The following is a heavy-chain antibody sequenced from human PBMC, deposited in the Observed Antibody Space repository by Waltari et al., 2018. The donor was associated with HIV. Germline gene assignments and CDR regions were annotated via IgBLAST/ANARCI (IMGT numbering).Heavy chain of an antibody. CDR1: GASIHSGNYY. CDR3: ARVVYWYFDL. Sequence: QVQLQESGPGLVKPSQTLSLTCPVPGASIHSGNYYWAWIRQHPEKGLEWIGFVYYRGGTFSNPSSKSRATISGDTSKNQFSLTLTSMTAADTAVYYCARVVYWYFDLWGRGALVTVSS. J-gene: IGHJ2*01. CDR2: VYYRGGT. V-gene: IGHV4-31*03.